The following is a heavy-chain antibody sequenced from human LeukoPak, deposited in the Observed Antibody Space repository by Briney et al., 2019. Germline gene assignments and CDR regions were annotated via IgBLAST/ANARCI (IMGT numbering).Heavy chain of an antibody. D-gene: IGHD7-27*01. CDR2: IYYSGST. CDR1: GGSIDGYY. J-gene: IGHJ4*02. Sequence: SETLSLTCTVSGGSIDGYYWIWIRQPPGKGLEWIGYIYYSGSTNYNPSLKSRVTVSVDTSKNQCSLKLSSVTAADTAVYYCASRKLGNDYWGQGTLVTVSS. CDR3: ASRKLGNDY. V-gene: IGHV4-59*01.